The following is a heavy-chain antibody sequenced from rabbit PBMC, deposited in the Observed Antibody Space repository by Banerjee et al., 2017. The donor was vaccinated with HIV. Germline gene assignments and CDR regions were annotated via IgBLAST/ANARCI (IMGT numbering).Heavy chain of an antibody. J-gene: IGHJ4*01. CDR1: GFSFSGSYD. D-gene: IGHD8-1*01. Sequence: QSLEESGGGLVKPGASLTLTCTASGFSFSGSYDMCWVRQAPGKGLEWIACIYAGSAGTTYYASWAKGRFTISKTSSTTVTLQMTSLTAADTATYFCARDGAGGSYFALWGPGTLVTVS. CDR2: IYAGSAGTT. V-gene: IGHV1S40*01. CDR3: ARDGAGGSYFAL.